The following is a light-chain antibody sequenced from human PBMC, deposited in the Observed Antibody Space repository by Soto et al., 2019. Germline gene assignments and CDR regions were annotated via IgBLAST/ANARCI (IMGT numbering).Light chain of an antibody. J-gene: IGKJ1*01. CDR2: EAS. CDR3: HQYSGYSWT. V-gene: IGKV1-5*03. Sequence: DIELTQSPSTLSASEGDRATISCRASESIGNWLAWYWHLSGKAPNLLIQEASNLEDGVPSRVRGRGAGTECTRPISSLQPADVETDDCHQYSGYSWTVGQGTKVAI. CDR1: ESIGNW.